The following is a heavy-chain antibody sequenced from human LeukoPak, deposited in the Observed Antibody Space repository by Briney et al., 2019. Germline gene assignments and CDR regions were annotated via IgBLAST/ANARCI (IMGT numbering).Heavy chain of an antibody. Sequence: SETLSLTCTVSGGSFSTYYWSWIRQPPGKGLEWIGYIYYSRSTDYNPSLKSRVTMSLDTSKNQFSLNLNSVTAADTAVYYCARAVITFGAAVAKGFDCWGQGTLVTVSS. V-gene: IGHV4-59*01. CDR2: IYYSRST. J-gene: IGHJ4*02. D-gene: IGHD3-16*01. CDR1: GGSFSTYY. CDR3: ARAVITFGAAVAKGFDC.